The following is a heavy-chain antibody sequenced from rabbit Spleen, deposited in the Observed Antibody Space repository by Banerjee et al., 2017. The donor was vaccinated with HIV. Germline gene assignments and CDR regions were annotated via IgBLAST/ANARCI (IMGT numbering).Heavy chain of an antibody. V-gene: IGHV1S45*01. CDR1: GFSFSSSYW. D-gene: IGHD1-1*01. CDR2: IYTDTDTT. CDR3: ARHGTSTSFNL. J-gene: IGHJ4*01. Sequence: QEQLEESGGDLVKPEGSLTLTCTASGFSFSSSYWICWVRQAPGKGLELIACIYTDTDTTYYTTWAKGRFTISKTSSTTVTLQMTSLTAADMATYFCARHGTSTSFNLWGPGTLVTVS.